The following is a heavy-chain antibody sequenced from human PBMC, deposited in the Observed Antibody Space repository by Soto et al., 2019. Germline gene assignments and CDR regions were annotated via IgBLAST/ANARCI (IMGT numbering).Heavy chain of an antibody. CDR2: ITWNSGNI. J-gene: IGHJ4*01. CDR1: GFTFRDYA. Sequence: PGESLKISCAASGFTFRDYAMHWVLQAPGKGLEWVSGITWNSGNIGYADSVKGRFTISRDNAKNSLYLQMDCLRAEDTALYYCAIFRTVTTPFDYWGQGTLVTVSS. D-gene: IGHD4-17*01. CDR3: AIFRTVTTPFDY. V-gene: IGHV3-9*01.